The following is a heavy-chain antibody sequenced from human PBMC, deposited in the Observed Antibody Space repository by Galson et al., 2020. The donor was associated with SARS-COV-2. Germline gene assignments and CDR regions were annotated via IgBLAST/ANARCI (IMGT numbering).Heavy chain of an antibody. D-gene: IGHD3-9*01. CDR2: IYYTESN. CDR1: GGSISSSNYY. Sequence: SETLSLTCTVSGGSISSSNYYWGWVRQPPGKGLEWIGSIYYTESNYYNPSLTSRVTMSVDTSRNQFSLKLSSVTAADTAVYYCAGQILTGYCSFYYFGFWGQGTLVTVSS. J-gene: IGHJ4*02. V-gene: IGHV4-39*01. CDR3: AGQILTGYCSFYYFGF.